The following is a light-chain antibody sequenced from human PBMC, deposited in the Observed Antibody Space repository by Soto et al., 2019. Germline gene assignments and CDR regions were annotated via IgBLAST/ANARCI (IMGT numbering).Light chain of an antibody. J-gene: IGLJ1*01. CDR2: DVS. Sequence: QSALTQPPSVSGSPGQSIAISCTGTSSDVGGYNYVSWYQQHPGKAPELLIYDVSNRPSGVSNRFSGSKSGNTASLTISGLQAEDEDDFYCSSYTSSGSYVFGTGTKLTVL. CDR3: SSYTSSGSYV. CDR1: SSDVGGYNY. V-gene: IGLV2-14*03.